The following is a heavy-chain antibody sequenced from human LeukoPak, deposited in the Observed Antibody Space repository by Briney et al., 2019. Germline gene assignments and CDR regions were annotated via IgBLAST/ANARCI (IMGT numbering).Heavy chain of an antibody. J-gene: IGHJ2*01. CDR2: IVVGSGNT. Sequence: GASVKVSCKASGFTFTSSAVQWVRQARGQRLEWIGWIVVGSGNTNYAQKFQERVTITRDKSTGTAYMELSSLRSEDTAVYYCAADRYYYGSGSYYRWYFDLWGRGTLVTVSS. CDR3: AADRYYYGSGSYYRWYFDL. D-gene: IGHD3-10*01. CDR1: GFTFTSSA. V-gene: IGHV1-58*01.